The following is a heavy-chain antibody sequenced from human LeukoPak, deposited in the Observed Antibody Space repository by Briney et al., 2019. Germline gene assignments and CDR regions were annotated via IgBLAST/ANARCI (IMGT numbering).Heavy chain of an antibody. Sequence: SDTLSLPCSVSGRSLNTYYWTWIRLSPGKALDWIGYIYYSGTTNYNPSLTSRVTISVDTSKNQFSLKLSSVTAADSAVYYCASFSVPYRPDYWGQGTLVTVSS. CDR1: GRSLNTYY. D-gene: IGHD3-10*01. CDR2: IYYSGTT. CDR3: ASFSVPYRPDY. J-gene: IGHJ4*02. V-gene: IGHV4-59*07.